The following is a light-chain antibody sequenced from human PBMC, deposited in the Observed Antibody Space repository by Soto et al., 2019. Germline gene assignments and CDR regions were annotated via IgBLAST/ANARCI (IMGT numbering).Light chain of an antibody. CDR1: QNIGVY. J-gene: IGKJ1*01. Sequence: GDRVTITCRTSQNIGVYLNWYQKKPGKAPKLLIHAASSLHSGVPSTFSGSGSGTDFALTISSLQPEDFATYYCHQTAANPWTFAQGTKVEIK. V-gene: IGKV1-39*01. CDR3: HQTAANPWT. CDR2: AAS.